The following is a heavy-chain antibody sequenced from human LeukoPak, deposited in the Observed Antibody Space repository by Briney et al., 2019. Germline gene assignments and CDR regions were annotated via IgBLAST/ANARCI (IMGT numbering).Heavy chain of an antibody. CDR3: ARGRSGLAAAGTYDY. V-gene: IGHV1-8*01. CDR1: GYTFTSSD. J-gene: IGHJ4*02. Sequence: ASVTVSFKASGYTFTSSDINWVRQAAGQGLEWMGWINPNSGRTGYAQKFQGGVTMTANTSISTAYMELISFRFDDAAVYYCARGRSGLAAAGTYDYWGQGTLITVSS. CDR2: INPNSGRT. D-gene: IGHD6-13*01.